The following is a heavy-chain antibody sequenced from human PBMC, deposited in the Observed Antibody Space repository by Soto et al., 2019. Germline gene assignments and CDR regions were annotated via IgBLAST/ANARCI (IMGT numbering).Heavy chain of an antibody. J-gene: IGHJ6*02. CDR2: IWYDGSNK. Sequence: GGPLRLSCAASGVTDSSYHMRRVRQAPGMGLGWVAVIWYDGSNKYYADSVKGPFTISRDNSKNTLYLQMNSLRAEDTAVYYCARDFKERGSYYRPDYYGMDVWGQGTTVTVSS. CDR1: GVTDSSYH. D-gene: IGHD1-26*01. V-gene: IGHV3-33*08. CDR3: ARDFKERGSYYRPDYYGMDV.